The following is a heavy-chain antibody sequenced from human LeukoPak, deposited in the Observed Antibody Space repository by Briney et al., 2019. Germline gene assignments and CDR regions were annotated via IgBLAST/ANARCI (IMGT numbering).Heavy chain of an antibody. Sequence: GGSLRLSCAASGFTFSSYGMNWVRQAPGKGLEWVSSISSSSSYIYYADSVKGRFTISRDNAKNSPYLQMNSLRAEDTAVYYCARDPGIAAAGVNWFDPWGQGTLVTVSS. V-gene: IGHV3-21*01. J-gene: IGHJ5*02. CDR1: GFTFSSYG. D-gene: IGHD6-13*01. CDR2: ISSSSSYI. CDR3: ARDPGIAAAGVNWFDP.